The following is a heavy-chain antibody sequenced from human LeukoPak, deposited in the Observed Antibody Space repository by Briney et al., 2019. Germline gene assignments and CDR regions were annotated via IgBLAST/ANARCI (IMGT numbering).Heavy chain of an antibody. CDR3: AREDIAVAGTYFDP. V-gene: IGHV3-30-3*01. J-gene: IGHJ5*02. CDR2: ISYDGSNK. CDR1: GFTFSSYA. Sequence: GGSLRLSCAASGFTFSSYAMHWVRQAPGKGLEWVAVISYDGSNKYYADSVKGRFTISRDNSKNTLYLQMNSLRAEDTAVYYCAREDIAVAGTYFDPWGQGTLVTVSS. D-gene: IGHD6-19*01.